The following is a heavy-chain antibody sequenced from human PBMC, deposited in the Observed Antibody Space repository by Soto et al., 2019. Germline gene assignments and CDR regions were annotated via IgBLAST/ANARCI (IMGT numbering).Heavy chain of an antibody. CDR2: IHGDGGKI. CDR1: GFMFSAYW. J-gene: IGHJ4*02. Sequence: GGSLRLSCAASGFMFSAYWMSWVRQAPGKGLEWVANIHGDGGKIYYVDSVKGRFTISRDNAKRSLYLQMKSLRAEDTAVYYCARDFYGGYTYGTGDYWGQGDLVTVSS. CDR3: ARDFYGGYTYGTGDY. V-gene: IGHV3-7*01. D-gene: IGHD5-18*01.